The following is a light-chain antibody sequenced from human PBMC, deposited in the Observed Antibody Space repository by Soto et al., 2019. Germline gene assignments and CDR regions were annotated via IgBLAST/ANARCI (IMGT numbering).Light chain of an antibody. CDR1: QHISDY. Sequence: DIQMTQSPSSLSASVGDRVTITCRASQHISDYLGWYQQRPGKVPNLIIYAASSLQSGVPSRFSGSGSGTDLTLTITSLQPEDVATYYCQEYTSVLRTFGQGTRVEI. J-gene: IGKJ1*01. V-gene: IGKV1-27*01. CDR3: QEYTSVLRT. CDR2: AAS.